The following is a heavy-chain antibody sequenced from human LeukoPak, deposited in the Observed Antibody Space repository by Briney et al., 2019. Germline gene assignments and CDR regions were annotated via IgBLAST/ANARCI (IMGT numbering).Heavy chain of an antibody. Sequence: SETLSLTCTVSGGSISSGDYYWSWIRQHPGKGLEWIGYIYYSGSTYYNPSLKSRVTISVDTPKNQFSLKLSSVTAADTAVYYCARAENYDFWSGYYIHFDYWGQGTLVTVSS. J-gene: IGHJ4*02. D-gene: IGHD3-3*01. V-gene: IGHV4-31*03. CDR2: IYYSGST. CDR3: ARAENYDFWSGYYIHFDY. CDR1: GGSISSGDYY.